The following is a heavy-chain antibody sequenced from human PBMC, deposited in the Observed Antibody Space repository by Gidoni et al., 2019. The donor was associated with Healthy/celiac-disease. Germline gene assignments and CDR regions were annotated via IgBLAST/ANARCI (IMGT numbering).Heavy chain of an antibody. Sequence: QVQLQESGPGLVKPSETLSLTCTVPGYSTSSGSYWGWIRQPPGKGLEWIGSIYHSGSTYYNPSLKSRVTISVDTSKNQFSLKLSSVTAADTAVYYCARAESAILSDYWGQGTLVTVSS. CDR2: IYHSGST. CDR1: GYSTSSGSY. CDR3: ARAESAILSDY. J-gene: IGHJ4*02. V-gene: IGHV4-38-2*02.